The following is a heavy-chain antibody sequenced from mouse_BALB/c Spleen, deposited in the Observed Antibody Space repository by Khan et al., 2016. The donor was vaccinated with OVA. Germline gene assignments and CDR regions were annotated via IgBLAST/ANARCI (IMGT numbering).Heavy chain of an antibody. Sequence: VQLQQSGPGLVKPSQSLSLTCTVTGYSITTDYAWNWIRQFPGKKLEWMGFISYSGNTKYNPSLKSRISITRDTSKNQSFLQLKSVTTEDTARYYCARVYGGDFDYWGQGTTLTVSS. CDR2: ISYSGNT. J-gene: IGHJ2*01. D-gene: IGHD1-1*01. CDR1: GYSITTDYA. V-gene: IGHV3-2*02. CDR3: ARVYGGDFDY.